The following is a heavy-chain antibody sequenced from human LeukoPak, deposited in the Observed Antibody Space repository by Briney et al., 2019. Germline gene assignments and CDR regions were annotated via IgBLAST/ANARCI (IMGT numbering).Heavy chain of an antibody. Sequence: ETLSLTCTVSGGSISSYYWSWIRQPPGKGLEWIGFVYYSGSTNYNPSLKSRVTISLDTSKNQFSLKLSSVTAADTAVYYCARRVAAKPKYCFDYWGQGILVTVSS. CDR1: GGSISSYY. V-gene: IGHV4-59*08. D-gene: IGHD6-19*01. CDR2: VYYSGST. J-gene: IGHJ4*02. CDR3: ARRVAAKPKYCFDY.